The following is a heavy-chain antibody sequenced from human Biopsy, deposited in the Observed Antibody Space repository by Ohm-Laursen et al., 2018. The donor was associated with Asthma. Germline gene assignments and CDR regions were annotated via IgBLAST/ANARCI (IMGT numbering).Heavy chain of an antibody. CDR2: IYYSGST. V-gene: IGHV4-31*11. CDR1: GGSISSGGYY. CDR3: ARWGSFGFDY. D-gene: IGHD7-27*01. J-gene: IGHJ4*02. Sequence: SDTLSLTCAVSGGSISSGGYYWSWIRQHPGKGLEWIGYIYYSGSTYYNPSLKSRVTISVDTSKNQFSLNLSSVTAADTAVYYCARWGSFGFDYWGQETLVTVSS.